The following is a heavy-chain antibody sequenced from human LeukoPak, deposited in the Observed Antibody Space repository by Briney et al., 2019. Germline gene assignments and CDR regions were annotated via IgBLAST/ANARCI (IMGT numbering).Heavy chain of an antibody. CDR3: ARYITVGATYQHFDY. Sequence: GASVKVSCKASGYTFTGYYIHWVRQAPGQGLEWMGRINPNSGGTNYAQKFQGRVTMTRDTSISTAYMELSRLRSDDTAVYYCARYITVGATYQHFDYWGQGTLVTVSS. J-gene: IGHJ4*02. CDR1: GYTFTGYY. CDR2: INPNSGGT. V-gene: IGHV1-2*06. D-gene: IGHD1-26*01.